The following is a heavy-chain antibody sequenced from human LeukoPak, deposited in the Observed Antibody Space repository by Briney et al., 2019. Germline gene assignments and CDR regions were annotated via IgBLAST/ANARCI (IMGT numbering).Heavy chain of an antibody. Sequence: GGSLRLSCAASGFTFDDYAMHWVRQAPGKGLEWVSLISWDGGSTYYADSVKGRFTISRDNSKNSLYLQMNSPRAEDTALYYCAKASPYYYDSSGYMPPDYWGQGTLVTVSS. D-gene: IGHD3-22*01. V-gene: IGHV3-43D*03. CDR3: AKASPYYYDSSGYMPPDY. CDR2: ISWDGGST. J-gene: IGHJ4*02. CDR1: GFTFDDYA.